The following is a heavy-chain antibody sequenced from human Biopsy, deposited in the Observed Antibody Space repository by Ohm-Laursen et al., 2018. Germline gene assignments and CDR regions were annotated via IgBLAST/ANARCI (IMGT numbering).Heavy chain of an antibody. CDR2: VYYTGST. J-gene: IGHJ2*01. CDR3: ARDRGYYSDRTVPGYFDL. D-gene: IGHD3-22*01. CDR1: GASISSDY. V-gene: IGHV4-59*01. Sequence: TLSLTCTVSGASISSDYWSWIRQPPGKGLQWIGYVYYTGSTDYNPSLQSRVTISVDTSKNHFSLRLRSVTPADTAIYYCARDRGYYSDRTVPGYFDLWGRGTLVTVSS.